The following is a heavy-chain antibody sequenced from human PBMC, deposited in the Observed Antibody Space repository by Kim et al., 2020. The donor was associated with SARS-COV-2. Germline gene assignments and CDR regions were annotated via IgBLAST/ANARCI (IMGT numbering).Heavy chain of an antibody. CDR3: AKDSGSYSSSFDY. Sequence: GGSLRLSCAASGFTFSSYGMHWVRQAPGKGLEWVAVISYDGSNKYYADSVKGRFTISRDNSKNTLYLQMNSLRAEDTAVYYCAKDSGSYSSSFDYWGQGT. CDR2: ISYDGSNK. J-gene: IGHJ4*02. CDR1: GFTFSSYG. V-gene: IGHV3-30*18. D-gene: IGHD6-13*01.